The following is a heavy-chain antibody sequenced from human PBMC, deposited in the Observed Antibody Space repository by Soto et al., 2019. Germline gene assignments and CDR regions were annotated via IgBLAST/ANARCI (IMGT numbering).Heavy chain of an antibody. CDR2: INHSGST. Sequence: SETLSLTCAVYGVSFSGYYWSWIRQPPGKGLGWIGEINHSGSTNYNPSLKSRVTISVDTSKNQFSLKLSSVTAADTAVYYCARDRVTMVRGVGYYYYGMDVWGQGTTVTVS. V-gene: IGHV4-34*01. CDR3: ARDRVTMVRGVGYYYYGMDV. CDR1: GVSFSGYY. D-gene: IGHD3-10*01. J-gene: IGHJ6*02.